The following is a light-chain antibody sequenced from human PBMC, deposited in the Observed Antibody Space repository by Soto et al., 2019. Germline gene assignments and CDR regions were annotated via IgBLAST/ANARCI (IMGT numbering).Light chain of an antibody. CDR2: EVT. J-gene: IGLJ1*01. CDR1: KNDIGVYDF. V-gene: IGLV2-14*01. Sequence: SVLAQPPSASGSPGQSVTISCTGTKNDIGVYDFVSWYQHHPGKAPRLIIYEVTHRPSGVSNRFSGSKSGNTASLTISGLQAEDEADYYCSSYTISNTLPFVFGTGTKVTVL. CDR3: SSYTISNTLPFV.